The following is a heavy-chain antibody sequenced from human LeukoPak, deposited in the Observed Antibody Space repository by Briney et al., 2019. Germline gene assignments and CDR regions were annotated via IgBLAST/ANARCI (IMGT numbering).Heavy chain of an antibody. CDR1: GYTFTGYY. CDR2: INPNSGGT. Sequence: ASVKVSCKASGYTFTGYYMHWVRQAPGQGLEWMGWINPNSGGTNYAQKFQGRVTMTRDTSISTAYMELSRLRSDDTAVYYCARDARHSYGYSGAFDIWGQGTMVTVSS. V-gene: IGHV1-2*02. J-gene: IGHJ3*02. D-gene: IGHD5-18*01. CDR3: ARDARHSYGYSGAFDI.